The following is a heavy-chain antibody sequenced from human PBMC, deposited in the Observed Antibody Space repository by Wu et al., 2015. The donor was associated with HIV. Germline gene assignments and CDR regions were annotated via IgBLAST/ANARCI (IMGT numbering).Heavy chain of an antibody. D-gene: IGHD3-22*01. V-gene: IGHV1-69*12. CDR1: GGTFSSYA. Sequence: QVQLVQSGAEVKKPGSSVKVSCKASGGTFSSYAISWVRQAPGQGLEWMGGIIPIFGTANYAQKFQGRVTITADESTSTAYMELSSLRSEDTAVYYCARPYDSSGYSAYYYMDVWGKGTTVTVSS. CDR3: ARPYDSSGYSAYYYMDV. CDR2: IIPIFGTA. J-gene: IGHJ6*03.